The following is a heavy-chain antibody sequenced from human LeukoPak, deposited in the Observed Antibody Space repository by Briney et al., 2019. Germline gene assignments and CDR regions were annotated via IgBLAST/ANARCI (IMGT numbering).Heavy chain of an antibody. J-gene: IGHJ3*02. CDR1: GFTFSSYS. CDR3: ARAGGYSGYVTDAFDI. D-gene: IGHD5-12*01. CDR2: ISGSSYYI. V-gene: IGHV3-21*04. Sequence: GGSLRLSCAASGFTFSSYSMNWVRQAPGKGLEWVSSISGSSYYIYYADSVKGRFTISRDNAKNSLYLQMNSLRAEDTAVYYCARAGGYSGYVTDAFDIWGQGTMVTVSS.